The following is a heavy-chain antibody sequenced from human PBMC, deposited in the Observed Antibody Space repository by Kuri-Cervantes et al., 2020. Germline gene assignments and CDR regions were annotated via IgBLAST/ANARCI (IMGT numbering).Heavy chain of an antibody. CDR2: ISYDGSNK. D-gene: IGHD3-9*01. CDR3: ASLRYDILTGYYGEGSAFDI. CDR1: GFTFSSYA. Sequence: GGSLRLSCAASGFTFSSYAMHWVRQAPGKGLEWVAVISYDGSNKYYADSVKGRFTISRDNAKNSLYLQMNSLRAEDTAVYYCASLRYDILTGYYGEGSAFDIWGQGTMVTVSS. J-gene: IGHJ3*02. V-gene: IGHV3-30-3*01.